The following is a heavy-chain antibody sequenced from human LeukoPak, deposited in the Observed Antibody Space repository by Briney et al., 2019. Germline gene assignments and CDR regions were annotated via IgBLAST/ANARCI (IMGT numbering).Heavy chain of an antibody. CDR1: GFTFSNAW. Sequence: GGSLRLSCAASGFTFSNAWMSWVRQAPGKGREWVGRIKSKTDGGTADYAAPVKGRFTISRDDSKNTLYLQMNSLKTEDTAVYYCTTVSAMIVVVGRYDYWGQGTLVTVSS. V-gene: IGHV3-15*01. J-gene: IGHJ4*02. CDR3: TTVSAMIVVVGRYDY. D-gene: IGHD3-22*01. CDR2: IKSKTDGGTA.